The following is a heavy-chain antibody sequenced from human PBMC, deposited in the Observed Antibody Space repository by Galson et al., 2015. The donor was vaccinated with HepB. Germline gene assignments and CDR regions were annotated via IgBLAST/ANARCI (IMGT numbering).Heavy chain of an antibody. V-gene: IGHV3-30*18. CDR3: VKESGIPQYGAYFDY. Sequence: SLRLSCAASGFILSNYGMQWVRQPPGRGLQWVAVISSDGGTQYYADSVKGRFTISRDTSKNMLHLQMNSLRPEDTAVYYCVKESGIPQYGAYFDYWGQGALVTVS. CDR2: ISSDGGTQ. J-gene: IGHJ4*02. D-gene: IGHD4/OR15-4a*01. CDR1: GFILSNYG.